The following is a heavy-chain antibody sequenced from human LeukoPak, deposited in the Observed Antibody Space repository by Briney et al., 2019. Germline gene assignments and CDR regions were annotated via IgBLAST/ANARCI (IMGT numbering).Heavy chain of an antibody. J-gene: IGHJ4*02. Sequence: PGGSLRLSCAASRFTFSSYSMNWVRQAPGKGLEWVSSISSGSDYMSYADSVRGRFTISRDDARKSFYLQMTSLRAEDTAVYYCTRDGGYSGFDFDYWGQGVLVTVSS. D-gene: IGHD5-12*01. CDR1: RFTFSSYS. V-gene: IGHV3-21*01. CDR3: TRDGGYSGFDFDY. CDR2: ISSGSDYM.